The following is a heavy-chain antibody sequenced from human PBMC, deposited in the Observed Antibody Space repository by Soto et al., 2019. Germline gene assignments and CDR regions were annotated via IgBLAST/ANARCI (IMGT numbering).Heavy chain of an antibody. D-gene: IGHD5-18*01. J-gene: IGHJ6*02. V-gene: IGHV1-2*02. CDR1: GYTFTGYY. Sequence: ASVKVSCKASGYTFTGYYMHWVRQAPGQGLEWMGWINPNSGGTNYAQKFQGRVTITADESTSTAYMELSSLRSEDTAVYYCARDSYGYGVNYYYYGMDVWGQGTTVTVSS. CDR2: INPNSGGT. CDR3: ARDSYGYGVNYYYYGMDV.